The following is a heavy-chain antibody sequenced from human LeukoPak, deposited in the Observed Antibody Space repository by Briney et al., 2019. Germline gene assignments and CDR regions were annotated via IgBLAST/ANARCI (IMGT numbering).Heavy chain of an antibody. CDR2: IYYSGST. Sequence: SETLSLTCTVSGGSISSFYWSWVRQPPGKGLEWIGYIYYSGSTNYNPSLKSRVTISVDTSKNQFSLKLSSVTAADTAVYYCAREISEEDSGLDYWGQGTLVTVSS. D-gene: IGHD3-10*01. CDR3: AREISEEDSGLDY. CDR1: GGSISSFY. J-gene: IGHJ4*02. V-gene: IGHV4-59*01.